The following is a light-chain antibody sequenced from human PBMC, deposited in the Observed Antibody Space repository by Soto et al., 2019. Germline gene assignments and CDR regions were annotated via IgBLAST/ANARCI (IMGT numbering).Light chain of an antibody. CDR1: QTVERW. Sequence: DIQMTQSPSSLPASVGDRVTITCRASQTVERWMAWYQQKPGKAPKLLISDVSTLERGVPSRFSGSGSATEFTLTISGLQPDDFATYYCQQGYSIHALTFGGGTKV. CDR3: QQGYSIHALT. CDR2: DVS. J-gene: IGKJ4*01. V-gene: IGKV1-5*01.